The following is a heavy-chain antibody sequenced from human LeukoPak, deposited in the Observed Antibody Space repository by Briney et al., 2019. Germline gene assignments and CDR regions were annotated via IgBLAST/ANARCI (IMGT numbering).Heavy chain of an antibody. J-gene: IGHJ6*03. CDR3: ARDTVVVPAASYYMDV. D-gene: IGHD2-2*01. CDR2: IYYSGST. CDR1: GVSISSSSYY. Sequence: SESLSLTCSVSGVSISSSSYYWGWIRQPPGKGLEWIGIIYYSGSTFYNPSLKSRVTISVDMSKNQFSLELSSVTAADTAVYYCARDTVVVPAASYYMDVWGKGTTVTVSS. V-gene: IGHV4-39*07.